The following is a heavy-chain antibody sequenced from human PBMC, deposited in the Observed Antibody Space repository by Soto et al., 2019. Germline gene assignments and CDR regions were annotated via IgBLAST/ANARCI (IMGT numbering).Heavy chain of an antibody. CDR3: ARVMLYDYIWGTSSDY. J-gene: IGHJ4*02. V-gene: IGHV1-18*01. CDR1: GYTFTSYG. Sequence: ASVKVSCKASGYTFTSYGISWVRQAPGQGLEWMGWISAYNGNTNYAQKLQGRVTMTTDTSTSTAYMELRSLRSDDTAVYYCARVMLYDYIWGTSSDYWGQGTLVTVSS. D-gene: IGHD3-16*01. CDR2: ISAYNGNT.